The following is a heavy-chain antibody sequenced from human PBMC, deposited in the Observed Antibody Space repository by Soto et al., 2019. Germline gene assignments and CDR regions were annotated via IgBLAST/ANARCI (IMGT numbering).Heavy chain of an antibody. Sequence: PGGSLRLSCAASGFTFGTSPLSWVRQAPGKGLEWVSAIGSITTNTYYADSVKGRFTISRDNSMNTLYLQMNSLRDEDTAVYYCAKKSAVAQCFDYWGQGTLVTVSS. CDR2: IGSITTNT. CDR3: AKKSAVAQCFDY. V-gene: IGHV3-23*01. J-gene: IGHJ4*02. CDR1: GFTFGTSP. D-gene: IGHD6-19*01.